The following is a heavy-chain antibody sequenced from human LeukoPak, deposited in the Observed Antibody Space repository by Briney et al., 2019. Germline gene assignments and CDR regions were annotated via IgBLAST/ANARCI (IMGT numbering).Heavy chain of an antibody. CDR2: ISWNSGSI. CDR1: GFTFDDYA. V-gene: IGHV3-9*01. Sequence: GRSLRLSCAASGFTFDDYAMHWVRQAPGKGLEWVSGISWNSGSIGYADSVKGRFTISRDNAKNSLYLQMNSLRAEDTALYYCALSGSTSYGMDVWGQGTTVTVSS. J-gene: IGHJ6*02. D-gene: IGHD2-2*01. CDR3: ALSGSTSYGMDV.